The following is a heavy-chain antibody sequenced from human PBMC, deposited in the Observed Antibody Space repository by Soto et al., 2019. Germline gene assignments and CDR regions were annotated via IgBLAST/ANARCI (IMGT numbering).Heavy chain of an antibody. D-gene: IGHD6-19*01. CDR3: ARLFDTSGRYDY. CDR2: IYPGDSDT. V-gene: IGHV5-51*01. J-gene: IGHJ4*02. CDR1: GCSFTSYW. Sequence: GESLKISCKGSGCSFTSYWIGWVRQMPGKGLERMGIIYPGDSDTRYSPSFQGQVTISADKSITTTYLQWSSLKASDTAIYYCARLFDTSGRYDYWGQGTLVTVSS.